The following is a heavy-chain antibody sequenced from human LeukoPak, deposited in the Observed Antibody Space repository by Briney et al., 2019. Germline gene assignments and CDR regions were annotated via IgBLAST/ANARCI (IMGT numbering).Heavy chain of an antibody. CDR3: SRSHDYGGLYFYYYMGV. CDR2: LDSSGST. CDR1: GGSISSRSDY. D-gene: IGHD4-23*01. J-gene: IGHJ6*03. Sequence: PSETLSLTCTVSGGSISSRSDYWGWIRQTPGKGLEWIGNLDSSGSTYYNPSLKSRVTISVGTSKNQFSLNLRSVTAADTAIYFCSRSHDYGGLYFYYYMGVWGEGPTVTVSS. V-gene: IGHV4-39*01.